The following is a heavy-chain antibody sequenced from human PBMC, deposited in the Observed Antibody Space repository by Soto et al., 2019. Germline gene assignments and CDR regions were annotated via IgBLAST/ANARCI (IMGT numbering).Heavy chain of an antibody. CDR3: ARHQAPGCFPVVP. Sequence: QVQLEESGPGLVKTSETLSLTCSVSGGSVTRINYYWSWIRQPPGKGLEWIGYIYNSGSTIYNPALKSRVAISLDTSKNHFSLRLTSVTAADTDVYYCARHQAPGCFPVVPWGQGTLVTVSS. CDR1: GGSVTRINYY. CDR2: IYNSGST. D-gene: IGHD3-10*02. J-gene: IGHJ5*02. V-gene: IGHV4-61*03.